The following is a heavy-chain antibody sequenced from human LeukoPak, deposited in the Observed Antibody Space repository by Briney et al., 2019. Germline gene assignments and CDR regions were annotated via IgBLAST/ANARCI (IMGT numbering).Heavy chain of an antibody. CDR2: VYPSNSEI. CDR1: GYRFTTYW. Sequence: GESLKISCKGTGYRFTTYWIAWVRQMPEKGLEWMGIVYPSNSEIRYSPSFQGQVTISADKSISTAYLQWSSLKASDSAMYYCARTYPSGYTYSFDYWGQETLVTVSS. J-gene: IGHJ4*02. D-gene: IGHD5-12*01. V-gene: IGHV5-51*01. CDR3: ARTYPSGYTYSFDY.